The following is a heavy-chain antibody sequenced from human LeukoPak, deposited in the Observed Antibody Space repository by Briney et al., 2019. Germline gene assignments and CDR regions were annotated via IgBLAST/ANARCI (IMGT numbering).Heavy chain of an antibody. D-gene: IGHD2-15*01. CDR1: GYSFTSYW. CDR3: ARTKLYCSGGSCYLFDY. V-gene: IGHV5-51*01. Sequence: GESLKISCKGSGYSFTSYWIGWVRQMPGKGLEWMGIIYPGDSDTRYSPSFQGQVTISADKSTSTAYLQWSSLKASDTAIYYCARTKLYCSGGSCYLFDYWGQGTLVTVSS. CDR2: IYPGDSDT. J-gene: IGHJ4*02.